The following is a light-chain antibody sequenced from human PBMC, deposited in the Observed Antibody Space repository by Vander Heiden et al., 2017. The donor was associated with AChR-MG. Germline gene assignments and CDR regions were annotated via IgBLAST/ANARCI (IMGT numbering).Light chain of an antibody. Sequence: PPPLSASVRDSVTLACRESQSVGSHLAWYQQTPGKAPRLLIYGASFLESGVPARFSGSGSGTEFSLTISDLQPEDFATYYCQQYKSRPRTFGPGTRLEI. V-gene: IGKV1-39*01. CDR2: GAS. J-gene: IGKJ2*02. CDR1: QSVGSH. CDR3: QQYKSRPRT.